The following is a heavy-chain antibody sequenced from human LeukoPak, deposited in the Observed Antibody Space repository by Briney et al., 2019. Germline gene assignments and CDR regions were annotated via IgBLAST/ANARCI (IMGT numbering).Heavy chain of an antibody. CDR2: INHSGST. CDR1: GGSFSGYY. Sequence: SETLSLTCAVYGGSFSGYYWSWIRQPPGKGLEWIGEINHSGSTNYNPSLKSRVTISVDTSKNQFSLKLSSVTAADTAVYYCASPTNYYDMFAFDIWGQGTMVTVSS. V-gene: IGHV4-34*01. D-gene: IGHD3-22*01. J-gene: IGHJ3*02. CDR3: ASPTNYYDMFAFDI.